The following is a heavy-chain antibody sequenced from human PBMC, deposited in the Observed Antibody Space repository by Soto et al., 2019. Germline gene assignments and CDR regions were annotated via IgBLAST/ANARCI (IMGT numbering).Heavy chain of an antibody. CDR3: ARAARGGSSRRTVFDY. CDR2: IYHSGST. D-gene: IGHD6-13*01. V-gene: IGHV4-30-2*01. J-gene: IGHJ4*02. Sequence: QLQLQDSGSGLVKPSQTLSLTCAVSGGSISSGGYSWSWIRQPPGKGLEWIGYIYHSGSTYYNPSLKSRVTISVDRSKNQFSLKLSSVTAADTAVYYCARAARGGSSRRTVFDYWGQGTLVTVSS. CDR1: GGSISSGGYS.